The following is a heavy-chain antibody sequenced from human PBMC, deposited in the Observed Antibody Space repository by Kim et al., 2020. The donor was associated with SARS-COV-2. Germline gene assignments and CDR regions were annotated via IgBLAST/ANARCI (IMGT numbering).Heavy chain of an antibody. CDR3: ARELVSRSSLTLDY. D-gene: IGHD6-6*01. J-gene: IGHJ4*02. V-gene: IGHV3-11*01. Sequence: ADYVKGRFTFSKDNAKNTLYLHMNSLRAEDTAVYYCARELVSRSSLTLDYWGQGTLVTVSS.